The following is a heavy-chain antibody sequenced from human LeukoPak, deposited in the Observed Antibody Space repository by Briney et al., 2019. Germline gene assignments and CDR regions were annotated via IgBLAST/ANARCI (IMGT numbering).Heavy chain of an antibody. D-gene: IGHD2-15*01. CDR2: IYPGDSDT. V-gene: IGHV5-51*01. J-gene: IGHJ6*02. CDR1: GYSFTSYW. Sequence: GESLKISCKGSGYSFTSYWIGWVGQMPGKGLEWMGLIYPGDSDTRYSPSFQGQVTISTDKSISTAYLQWSSLKASDTAMYYCARHGDVVVVAATPGMSHYYGMDVWGQGTTVTVSS. CDR3: ARHGDVVVVAATPGMSHYYGMDV.